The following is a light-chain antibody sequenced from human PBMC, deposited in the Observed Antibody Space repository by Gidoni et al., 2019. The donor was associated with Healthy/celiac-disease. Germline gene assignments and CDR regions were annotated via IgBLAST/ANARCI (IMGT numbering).Light chain of an antibody. J-gene: IGLJ1*01. Sequence: QSALTQPASLSGSPGQSITISCTGTSSDVGGYNYVSWYQQHPGKAPKLMIYDVSNRPSGVSNRFSGSKSGNTASLTISGLQAEDEADYYCSSYTSSNPYVFGTGTKVTVL. CDR1: SSDVGGYNY. V-gene: IGLV2-14*01. CDR3: SSYTSSNPYV. CDR2: DVS.